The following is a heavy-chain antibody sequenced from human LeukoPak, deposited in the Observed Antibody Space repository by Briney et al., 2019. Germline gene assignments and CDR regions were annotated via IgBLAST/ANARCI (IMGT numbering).Heavy chain of an antibody. V-gene: IGHV4-59*12. J-gene: IGHJ5*02. CDR3: ARDRRNPSWFDP. Sequence: SETLSLTCTVSGGSISSYYWSWIRQPPGKGLEWIGYIYYSGSTNYNPSLKSRVTISVDTSKNQFSLKLSSVTAADTAVYYCARDRRNPSWFDPWGQGTLVTVSS. CDR2: IYYSGST. CDR1: GGSISSYY. D-gene: IGHD1-14*01.